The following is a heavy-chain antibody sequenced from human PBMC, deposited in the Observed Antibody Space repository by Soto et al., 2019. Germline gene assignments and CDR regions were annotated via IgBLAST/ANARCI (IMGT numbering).Heavy chain of an antibody. D-gene: IGHD3-22*01. Sequence: QVQLVQSGAEVKKPGSSVKVSCKASGGTFSRYTITWVRQAPGQGLEWMGGITPMFGTPNYAQKFQGRVTITAYESTSTAYMELSSLRSEDTAMYYCARYGTLYDSSAYYYLYWGQGTLVTVSS. CDR2: ITPMFGTP. CDR1: GGTFSRYT. V-gene: IGHV1-69*01. CDR3: ARYGTLYDSSAYYYLY. J-gene: IGHJ4*02.